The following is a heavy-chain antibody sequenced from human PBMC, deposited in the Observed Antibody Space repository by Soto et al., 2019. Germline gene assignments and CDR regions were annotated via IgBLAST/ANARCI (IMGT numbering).Heavy chain of an antibody. CDR3: TREAYYDFWSGYYYYGMDV. Sequence: EVQLVESGGGLVQPGRSLRLSCTASGFTFGDYAMSWVRQAPGKGLEWVGFIRSKAYGGTTEYAASVKGRFTISRDDSKSIAYLQMNSLKTEDTAVYYCTREAYYDFWSGYYYYGMDVWGQGTTVTVSS. J-gene: IGHJ6*02. V-gene: IGHV3-49*04. D-gene: IGHD3-3*01. CDR1: GFTFGDYA. CDR2: IRSKAYGGTT.